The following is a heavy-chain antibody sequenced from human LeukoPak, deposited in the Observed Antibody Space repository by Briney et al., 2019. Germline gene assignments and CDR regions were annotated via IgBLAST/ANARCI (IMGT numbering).Heavy chain of an antibody. CDR2: IYYSGST. CDR3: ARGKAGTEDY. D-gene: IGHD6-13*01. V-gene: IGHV4-61*05. J-gene: IGHJ4*02. Sequence: TSETLSLTCTVSGGSISSSSYYWGWIRQPPGKGLEWIGYIYYSGSTNYNPSLKSRVTISVDTSKNQFSLKLSSVTAADTAVYYCARGKAGTEDYWGQGTLVTVSS. CDR1: GGSISSSSYY.